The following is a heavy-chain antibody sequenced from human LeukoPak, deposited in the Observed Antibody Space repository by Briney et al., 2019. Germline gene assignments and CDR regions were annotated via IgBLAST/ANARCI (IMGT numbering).Heavy chain of an antibody. V-gene: IGHV3-7*01. CDR1: GFTFGSYW. D-gene: IGHD6-13*01. CDR2: IKQDGSEK. J-gene: IGHJ4*02. CDR3: ARDKYTNSWSGSNFDY. Sequence: GGSLRLSCAAPGFTFGSYWMTWVRQAPGKGLEWVANIKQDGSEKYYVDSVKGRFAISRDNAKNSLYLQMNSLRAEDTAVYYCARDKYTNSWSGSNFDYWGQGTLVTVSS.